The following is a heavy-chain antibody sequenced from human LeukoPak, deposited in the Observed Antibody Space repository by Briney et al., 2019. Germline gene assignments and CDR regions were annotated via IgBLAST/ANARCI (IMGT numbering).Heavy chain of an antibody. CDR1: GGSISSSSYY. J-gene: IGHJ6*03. D-gene: IGHD5-24*01. Sequence: SETLSLTCTVSGGSISSSSYYWGWIRQPPGKGLEWIGEINHSGSTNYNPSLKSRVTISVDTSKNQFSLKLSSVTAADTAVYYCARIKRYYYYYMDVWAKGPRSPSP. V-gene: IGHV4-39*07. CDR2: INHSGST. CDR3: ARIKRYYYYYMDV.